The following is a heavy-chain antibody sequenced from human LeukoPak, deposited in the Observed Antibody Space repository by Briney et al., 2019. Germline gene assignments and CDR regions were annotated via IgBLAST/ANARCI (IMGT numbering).Heavy chain of an antibody. CDR3: ARDSGFRGLWPLDY. J-gene: IGHJ4*02. Sequence: GGSLRLSCAASGFTISSYWMNWVRQAPGKGLEWVANIKQDGSEKKYVDSVKGRFTISRDNAKNSLYLQMNNLRVEDTAVYYCARDSGFRGLWPLDYWGQGTLVTVSS. CDR2: IKQDGSEK. D-gene: IGHD5-18*01. V-gene: IGHV3-7*01. CDR1: GFTISSYW.